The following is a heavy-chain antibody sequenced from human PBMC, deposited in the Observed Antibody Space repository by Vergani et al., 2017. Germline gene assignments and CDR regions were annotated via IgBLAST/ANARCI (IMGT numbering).Heavy chain of an antibody. CDR2: ISGSGGST. V-gene: IGHV3-23*01. D-gene: IGHD6-19*01. J-gene: IGHJ2*01. CDR1: GFTFSSYA. Sequence: EVQLLESGGGLVQPGGSLRLSCAASGFTFSSYAMSWVRQAPGKGLEWVSAISGSGGSTYYADSVKGRFTIARDNSKNTLYLQMNSLRAEDTAVYYCARERYSSGWYGDWYFDLWGRGTLVTVSS. CDR3: ARERYSSGWYGDWYFDL.